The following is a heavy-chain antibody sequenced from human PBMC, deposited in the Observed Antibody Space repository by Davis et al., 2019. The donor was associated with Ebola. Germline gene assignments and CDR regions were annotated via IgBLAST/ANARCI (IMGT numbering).Heavy chain of an antibody. V-gene: IGHV5-51*01. CDR3: ARQSHHLLSGPRTWFDP. CDR1: GYSFSDYW. Sequence: GESLKISCKGSGYSFSDYWIGWVRPLPGKGPEWIGIIYPGDSNTRYSPSFQGPVTISADKSISTAYLQWNSLKASDTAIYYCARQSHHLLSGPRTWFDPWGQGTLVTVSS. D-gene: IGHD3-3*02. CDR2: IYPGDSNT. J-gene: IGHJ5*02.